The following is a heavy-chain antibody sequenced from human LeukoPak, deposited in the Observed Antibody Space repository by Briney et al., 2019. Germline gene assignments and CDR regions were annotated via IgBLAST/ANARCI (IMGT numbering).Heavy chain of an antibody. D-gene: IGHD3/OR15-3a*01. Sequence: AASVKVSCKASGYTFTNYYIHWVRQAPGQGLEWMGIINPSDGRTSSAQKFQGRVTMTRDTSTGTVYMELSSLRSEDTAVYYCARGYPMDWNYFDYWGQGMLVTVSS. CDR1: GYTFTNYY. CDR2: INPSDGRT. CDR3: ARGYPMDWNYFDY. V-gene: IGHV1-46*01. J-gene: IGHJ4*02.